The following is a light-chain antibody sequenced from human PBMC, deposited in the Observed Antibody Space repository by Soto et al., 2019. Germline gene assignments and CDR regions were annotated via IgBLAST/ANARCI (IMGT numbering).Light chain of an antibody. V-gene: IGLV2-14*01. CDR1: SNDVGGYNY. Sequence: QSALTQPASVSGSPGQSITISCTGTSNDVGGYNYVSWYQQHPDKAPKLMIYEVTGRPSGVSHRFSGSRSGNTASLTISGLQAEDEADYYCSSFTSSNTVVFGGGTELTVL. CDR3: SSFTSSNTVV. J-gene: IGLJ2*01. CDR2: EVT.